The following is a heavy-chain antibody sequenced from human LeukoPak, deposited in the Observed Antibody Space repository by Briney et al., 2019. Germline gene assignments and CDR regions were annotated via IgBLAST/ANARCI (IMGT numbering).Heavy chain of an antibody. CDR1: GFTFDDYA. CDR2: ISWNSGSI. Sequence: PGRSLRLSCAASGFTFDDYAIHWVRQTPGKGLEWVSGISWNSGSIGYADSVKGRFTISRDNAKNSLYLQMNSLRAEDTALYYCAKDIGAGPGQYFDYWGQGTLVTVSS. J-gene: IGHJ4*02. D-gene: IGHD1-26*01. V-gene: IGHV3-9*01. CDR3: AKDIGAGPGQYFDY.